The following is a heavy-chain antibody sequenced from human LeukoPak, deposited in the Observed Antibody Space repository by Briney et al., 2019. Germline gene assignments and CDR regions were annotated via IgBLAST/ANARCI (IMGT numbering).Heavy chain of an antibody. V-gene: IGHV3-30*18. CDR1: GFTFSSYG. CDR3: AKDSVYGSGSYYGMDV. CDR2: ISYDGSNK. J-gene: IGHJ6*04. Sequence: GGSLRLSCAASGFTFSSYGMHWVRQAPGKGLEWVAAISYDGSNKYYADSVKGRFTISRDNSKNTLYLQMNSLRAEDTAVYYCAKDSVYGSGSYYGMDVWGKGTTVTVSS. D-gene: IGHD3-10*01.